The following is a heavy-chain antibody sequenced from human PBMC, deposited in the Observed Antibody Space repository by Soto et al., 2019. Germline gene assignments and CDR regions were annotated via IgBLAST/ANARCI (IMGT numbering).Heavy chain of an antibody. V-gene: IGHV4-59*01. J-gene: IGHJ4*02. Sequence: PSETLSLTCTVSGGSISSYYWSWIRQPPGKGLEWIGYIYYSGSTNYNPSLKSRVTISVDTSKNQFSLKLSSVTAADTAVYYCARYYDSSGYSKRYFDYWGQGTLVTVSS. CDR3: ARYYDSSGYSKRYFDY. D-gene: IGHD3-22*01. CDR1: GGSISSYY. CDR2: IYYSGST.